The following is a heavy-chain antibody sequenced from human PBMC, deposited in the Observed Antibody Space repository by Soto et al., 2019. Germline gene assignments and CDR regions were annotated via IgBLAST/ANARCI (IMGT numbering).Heavy chain of an antibody. CDR3: AKVGGGYDYWGRFRFFGWFDP. V-gene: IGHV3-30*18. Sequence: SLSCAASGFTFSSYGMHWVRQAPGKGLEWVAVISYDGSNKYYADSVKGRFTISRDNSKNTLYLQMNSLRAEDTAVYYCAKVGGGYDYWGRFRFFGWFDPWGQGTLVTVSS. D-gene: IGHD5-12*01. CDR2: ISYDGSNK. CDR1: GFTFSSYG. J-gene: IGHJ5*02.